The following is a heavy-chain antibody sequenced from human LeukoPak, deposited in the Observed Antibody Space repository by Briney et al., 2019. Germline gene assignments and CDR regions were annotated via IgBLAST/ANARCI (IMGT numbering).Heavy chain of an antibody. V-gene: IGHV4-59*08. CDR3: ARHSYGYSTPVYYMDV. J-gene: IGHJ6*03. D-gene: IGHD5-18*01. CDR2: IYDSGST. CDR1: GGSISSYY. Sequence: SETLSLTCSVSGGSISSYYWSWIRQPPGKGLEWIGYIYDSGSTNFKSPLKSRVTMSGDTSKNQFSLKVNSVTAADTAVYYCARHSYGYSTPVYYMDVWGKGTTVTVSS.